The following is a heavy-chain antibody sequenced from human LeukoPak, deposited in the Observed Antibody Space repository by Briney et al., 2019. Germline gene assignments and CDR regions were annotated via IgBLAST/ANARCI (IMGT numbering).Heavy chain of an antibody. CDR3: ARTYYYDSSGYYYDY. J-gene: IGHJ4*02. CDR2: INTNTGNP. D-gene: IGHD3-22*01. CDR1: GYTFTRYP. V-gene: IGHV7-4-1*02. Sequence: GASVKVSCKASGYTFTRYPMNRVRQAPGQGLEWMGWINTNTGNPTYAQGFTGRLVLSLATSVSTAYLQISSLKAEDTAVYYCARTYYYDSSGYYYDYWGQGTLVTVSS.